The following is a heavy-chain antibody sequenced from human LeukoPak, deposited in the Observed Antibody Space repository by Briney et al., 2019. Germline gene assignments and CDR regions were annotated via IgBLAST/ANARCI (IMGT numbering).Heavy chain of an antibody. J-gene: IGHJ4*02. CDR3: ARDIVPPGLFWDY. D-gene: IGHD2-2*01. Sequence: GGSLRLSCAASGFTFSSYGMHWVRQAPGKGLEWVAVIWYDGSNKYYADSVKGRFTISRDNSKNTLYLQMNSLRAEDTAVYYCARDIVPPGLFWDYWGQGILVTVSS. CDR1: GFTFSSYG. CDR2: IWYDGSNK. V-gene: IGHV3-33*01.